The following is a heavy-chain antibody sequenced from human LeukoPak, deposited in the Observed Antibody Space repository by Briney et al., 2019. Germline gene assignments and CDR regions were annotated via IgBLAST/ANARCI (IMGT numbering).Heavy chain of an antibody. J-gene: IGHJ4*02. CDR2: ISGSGGST. CDR3: AGSQYYGLFDY. CDR1: GFTFSSYA. D-gene: IGHD4-17*01. V-gene: IGHV3-23*01. Sequence: PGGSLRLSCAVSGFTFSSYATSWVRQAPGKGLGWVSGISGSGGSTYYADSVKGRFTISRDNSKNTLYLQMNSLRVEDTAVYYCAGSQYYGLFDYWGQGTLVTVSS.